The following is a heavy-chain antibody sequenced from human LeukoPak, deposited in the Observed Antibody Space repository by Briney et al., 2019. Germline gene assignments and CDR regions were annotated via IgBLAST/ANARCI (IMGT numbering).Heavy chain of an antibody. Sequence: SGTLSLTCAVSGDSISSSDWWSWVRQPPGKGLEWIGEIYHSGSTNYNPSLKSRVTISVDKSKNQFSLRLTSVTAADTAVYYCARLYSSSRSLRGMDVWGQGTTVTVSS. V-gene: IGHV4-4*02. CDR3: ARLYSSSRSLRGMDV. D-gene: IGHD6-13*01. CDR1: GDSISSSDW. J-gene: IGHJ6*02. CDR2: IYHSGST.